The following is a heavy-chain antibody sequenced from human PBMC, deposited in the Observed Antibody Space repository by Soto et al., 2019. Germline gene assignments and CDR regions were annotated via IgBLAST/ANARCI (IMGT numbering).Heavy chain of an antibody. CDR2: IDPSDSYT. Sequence: RGASLKISCKGSGYSFTSYWISWVRQMPGQGLEWMGRIDPSDSYTNYSPSFQGHVTISADKSISTAYLQWSSLKASDTAMYYCARLGYYYGSGRSWFDPWGQGTLVTVSS. CDR3: ARLGYYYGSGRSWFDP. CDR1: GYSFTSYW. V-gene: IGHV5-10-1*01. D-gene: IGHD3-10*01. J-gene: IGHJ5*02.